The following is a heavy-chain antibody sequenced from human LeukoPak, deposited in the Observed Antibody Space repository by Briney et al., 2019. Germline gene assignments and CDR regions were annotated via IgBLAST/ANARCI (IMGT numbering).Heavy chain of an antibody. J-gene: IGHJ4*02. CDR1: GYTFTSYG. V-gene: IGHV1-18*01. CDR3: ARDPVPYCSGGSCYFDY. D-gene: IGHD2-15*01. Sequence: ASVKVSCKASGYTFTSYGISWVRQAPGQGLEWMGWISAYNGNTNYAQKLQGRVTMTTDTSASTAYMELRSPRSDDTAVYYCARDPVPYCSGGSCYFDYWGQGTLVTVSS. CDR2: ISAYNGNT.